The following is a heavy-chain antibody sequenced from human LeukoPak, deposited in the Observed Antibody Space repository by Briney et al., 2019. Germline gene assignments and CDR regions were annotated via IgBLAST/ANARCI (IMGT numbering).Heavy chain of an antibody. CDR3: AAGCGCSGGSCYSCWFDP. V-gene: IGHV1-69*01. Sequence: GASVKVSCKASGGTFTSYAISWVRQAPGQGLEWMGGIIPIFGTANYAQKFQGRVTITADESTSTAYMELRSLTSEDTAVYYCAAGCGCSGGSCYSCWFDPWGQGTLVTVSS. J-gene: IGHJ5*02. CDR1: GGTFTSYA. D-gene: IGHD2-15*01. CDR2: IIPIFGTA.